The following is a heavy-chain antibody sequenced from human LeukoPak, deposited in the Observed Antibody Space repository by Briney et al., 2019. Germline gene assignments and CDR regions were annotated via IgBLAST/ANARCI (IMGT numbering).Heavy chain of an antibody. CDR2: IKGDGSAK. CDR1: GFAFSDSW. J-gene: IGHJ3*02. CDR3: ARDRGWIQHDI. V-gene: IGHV3-7*01. D-gene: IGHD5-18*01. Sequence: GGSLRLSCAASGFAFSDSWMTWIRQAPGKGLEWVAFIKGDGSAKKYVDSVKGRFTISRDNAKNSLFLQMDSLRAEDTAVYYCARDRGWIQHDIWGQGTMVTVSS.